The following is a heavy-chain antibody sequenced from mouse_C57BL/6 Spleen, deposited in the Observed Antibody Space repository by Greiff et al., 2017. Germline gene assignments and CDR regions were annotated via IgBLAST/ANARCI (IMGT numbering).Heavy chain of an antibody. V-gene: IGHV1-5*01. CDR1: GYTFTSYW. D-gene: IGHD2-12*01. CDR2: IYPGNSDT. CDR3: AIAYYKGAMDY. Sequence: EVQLQQSGTVLARPGASVKMSCKTSGYTFTSYWMHWVKQRPGQGLEWIGAIYPGNSDTNYNQKFKGKATLTVDKSSSTAYMQLSSLTSEDSAVYYCAIAYYKGAMDYWGQGTSVTVSS. J-gene: IGHJ4*01.